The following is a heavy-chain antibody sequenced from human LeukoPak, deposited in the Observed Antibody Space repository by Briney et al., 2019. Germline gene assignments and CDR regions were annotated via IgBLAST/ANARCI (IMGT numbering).Heavy chain of an antibody. Sequence: KPSETLSPTCTVPGGSVNSDNYYWSWIRQPPGRGLEWIGYIFYTGSTNYNPSLKGRVTISVDTSKNQFSLKVSSVTAADTAVYYCARDVGFDWGQGTLVTVSS. D-gene: IGHD6-25*01. CDR1: GGSVNSDNYY. CDR2: IFYTGST. V-gene: IGHV4-61*01. CDR3: ARDVGFD. J-gene: IGHJ4*02.